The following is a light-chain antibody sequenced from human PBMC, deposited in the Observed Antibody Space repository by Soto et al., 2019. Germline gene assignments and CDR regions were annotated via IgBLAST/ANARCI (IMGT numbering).Light chain of an antibody. CDR2: DAS. CDR3: QQWRT. Sequence: PGERATLSCRASQSVSSYLAWYQQKPGQAPRLLIYDASNRATGIPARFSGSGSGTDFTLTISSLEPEDFAVYYCQQWRTFGPGTKVDIK. V-gene: IGKV3-11*01. J-gene: IGKJ3*01. CDR1: QSVSSY.